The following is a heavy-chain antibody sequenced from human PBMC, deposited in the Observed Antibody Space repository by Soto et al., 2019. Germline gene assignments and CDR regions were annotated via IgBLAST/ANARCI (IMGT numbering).Heavy chain of an antibody. CDR2: ISASSGNT. J-gene: IGHJ5*02. Sequence: QTQLVQSGPEVKNPGASVKVSCKASGYSFNSYGISWVRQAPGQGLEWMGWISASSGNTTYAQELQGRVTMTTDTATTTADMELRSLTSDDTAVYYCARETKFYGFWSGYYRFDTWGQGTLGSVSS. CDR1: GYSFNSYG. CDR3: ARETKFYGFWSGYYRFDT. V-gene: IGHV1-18*01. D-gene: IGHD3-3*01.